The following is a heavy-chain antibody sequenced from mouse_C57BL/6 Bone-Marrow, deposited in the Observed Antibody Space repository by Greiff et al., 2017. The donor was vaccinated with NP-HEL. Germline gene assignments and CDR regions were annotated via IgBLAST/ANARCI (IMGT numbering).Heavy chain of an antibody. CDR2: INPSNGGT. Sequence: QVQLQQPGTELVKPGASVKLSCKASGYTFTSYWMHWVKQRPGQGLEWIGNINPSNGGTNYNEKFKSKATLTVDKSSSTAYMQLSSLTSEDSAVDYCARDDYDDAGDDFDDWGKGTTLTVSS. V-gene: IGHV1-53*01. CDR1: GYTFTSYW. D-gene: IGHD2-4*01. CDR3: ARDDYDDAGDDFDD. J-gene: IGHJ2*01.